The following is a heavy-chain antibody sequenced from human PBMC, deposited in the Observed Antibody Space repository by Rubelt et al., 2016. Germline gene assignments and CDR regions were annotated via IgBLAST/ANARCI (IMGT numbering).Heavy chain of an antibody. V-gene: IGHV3-30*03. D-gene: IGHD3-10*01. CDR3: ARDSLTLYGSGSYHAFDI. CDR2: ISYDGSNK. Sequence: GKGLEWVTVISYDGSNKYYADSVKGRFTISRDNSKNTLYLQMNSLRAEDTAVYYCARDSLTLYGSGSYHAFDIWGQGTMVTVS. J-gene: IGHJ3*02.